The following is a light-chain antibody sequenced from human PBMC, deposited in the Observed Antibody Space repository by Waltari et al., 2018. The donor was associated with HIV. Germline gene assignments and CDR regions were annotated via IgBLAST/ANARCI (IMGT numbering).Light chain of an antibody. CDR2: AAS. J-gene: IGKJ1*01. CDR1: QGISHY. V-gene: IGKV1-8*01. CDR3: QQYYSYPPWT. Sequence: AIRMTQSPSSFSASTGDRVTITWRARQGISHYLAVYQQKPGTAPKLLIYAASTLQSGVPARFSGSGSGTDFTLTISCLQSEDFATYYCQQYYSYPPWTFGQGTKVEIK.